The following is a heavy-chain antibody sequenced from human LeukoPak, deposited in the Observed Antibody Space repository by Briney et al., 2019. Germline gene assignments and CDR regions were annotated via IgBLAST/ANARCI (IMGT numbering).Heavy chain of an antibody. D-gene: IGHD6-6*01. CDR2: ISWNSGSI. V-gene: IGHV3-9*01. J-gene: IGHJ6*02. Sequence: GGSLRLSCAASGFTISDYYMSWIRQAPGKGLEWVSGISWNSGSIGYADSVKGRFTISRDNAKNSLYLQMNSLRAEDTALYYCASSSLSGYYYYGMDVWGQGTTVTVSS. CDR3: ASSSLSGYYYYGMDV. CDR1: GFTISDYY.